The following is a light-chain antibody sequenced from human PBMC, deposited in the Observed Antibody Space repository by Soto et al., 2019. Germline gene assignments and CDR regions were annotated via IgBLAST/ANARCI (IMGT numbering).Light chain of an antibody. CDR1: QSVSSN. CDR3: QQYNKWPPYT. J-gene: IGKJ2*01. Sequence: EIVMTQSPANLSVSPGERATLSCRASQSVSSNLAWYQRKPGQGPRLLIYGASTRATSIPARFSGSGSGTEFPLTINSLQSEDFAVYYCQQYNKWPPYTFGQGTKLEIK. V-gene: IGKV3-15*01. CDR2: GAS.